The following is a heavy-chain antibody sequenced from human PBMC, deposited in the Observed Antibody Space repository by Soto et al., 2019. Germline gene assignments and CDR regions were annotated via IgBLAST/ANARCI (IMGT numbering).Heavy chain of an antibody. D-gene: IGHD6-13*01. V-gene: IGHV4-34*01. CDR3: ARTYSSSWCLFGC. CDR2: IGQGGSI. Sequence: PETLSLTCALDGVSFSGYYWSWIRQPTAKGLELIGGIGQGGSINNNPPLKSRVTISVEPSKHQFSLQLRSVSAADSAVYYFARTYSSSWCLFGCRAQRTPDTCSS. J-gene: IGHJ5*01. CDR1: GVSFSGYY.